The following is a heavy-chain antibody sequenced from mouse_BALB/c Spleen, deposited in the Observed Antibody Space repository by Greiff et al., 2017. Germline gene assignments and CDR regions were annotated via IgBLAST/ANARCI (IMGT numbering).Heavy chain of an antibody. Sequence: VQLQQSGAELMKPGASVKISCKATGYTFSSYWIEWVKQRPGHGLEWIGEILPGSGSTNYNEKFKGKATFTADTSSNTAYMQLSSLTSEDSAVYYCASYGYGAWFAYWGQGTLVTVSA. CDR3: ASYGYGAWFAY. CDR2: ILPGSGST. V-gene: IGHV1-9*01. D-gene: IGHD1-2*01. CDR1: GYTFSSYW. J-gene: IGHJ3*01.